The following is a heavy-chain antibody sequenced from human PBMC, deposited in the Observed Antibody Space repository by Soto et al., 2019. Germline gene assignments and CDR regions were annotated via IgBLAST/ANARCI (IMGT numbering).Heavy chain of an antibody. CDR1: GFTFRNYD. D-gene: IGHD2-21*02. V-gene: IGHV3-13*05. CDR3: ARTARDFYGLDV. J-gene: IGHJ6*02. Sequence: EVQLVESGGGLVQPGGSLRLSCEASGFTFRNYDMHWVRQGTGKGLEWVSGISAAGDPDYADSVEGRFTISRENAQNSFFLQMNSFRVGNTAVYYCARTARDFYGLDVWGQGTTVIVSS. CDR2: ISAAGDP.